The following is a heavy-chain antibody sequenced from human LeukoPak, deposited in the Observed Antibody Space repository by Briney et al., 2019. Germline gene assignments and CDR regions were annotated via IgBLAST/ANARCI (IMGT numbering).Heavy chain of an antibody. CDR2: ISSSGSTI. CDR3: ARDWARLEWLLDYYYYGMDV. V-gene: IGHV3-11*01. CDR1: GFTLSDYY. J-gene: IGHJ6*02. Sequence: PGGSLRLSCAASGFTLSDYYMSWIRQAPGKGLEWVSYISSSGSTIYYADSVKGRFTISGDNAKNSLYLQMNSLRAEDTAVYYCARDWARLEWLLDYYYYGMDVWGQGTTVTVSS. D-gene: IGHD3-3*01.